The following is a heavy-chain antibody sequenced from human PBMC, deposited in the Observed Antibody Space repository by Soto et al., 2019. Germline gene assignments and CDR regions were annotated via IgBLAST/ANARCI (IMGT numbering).Heavy chain of an antibody. V-gene: IGHV4-61*01. CDR3: VRGSPYNFDSSGTEPWFDP. D-gene: IGHD6-19*01. J-gene: IGHJ5*02. Sequence: QVQLQESGPGLVKPSETLSLTCTVSGGSVSANSYYWNWIRLPPGKVLQWVGHIYHTGIIQYSPPFKSRAPISLHTTTNQLPLTLSSVTVADTAIYYCVRGSPYNFDSSGTEPWFDPWGQGALVTVSS. CDR2: IYHTGII. CDR1: GGSVSANSYY.